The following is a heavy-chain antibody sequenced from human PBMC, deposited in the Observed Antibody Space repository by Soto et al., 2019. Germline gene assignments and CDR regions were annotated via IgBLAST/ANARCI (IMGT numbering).Heavy chain of an antibody. Sequence: QVQLVQSGAEVKKPGASVKVSCKASGYTFTSYDINWVRQATGQGLEWMGGMNPNSGNTGYAQKFHGRVTMTKNTSIRTAYMELSRLRAEYTAVYYCAREKTYCGMDLWGQGTTVTVSS. CDR1: GYTFTSYD. CDR3: AREKTYCGMDL. CDR2: MNPNSGNT. V-gene: IGHV1-8*01. J-gene: IGHJ6*02.